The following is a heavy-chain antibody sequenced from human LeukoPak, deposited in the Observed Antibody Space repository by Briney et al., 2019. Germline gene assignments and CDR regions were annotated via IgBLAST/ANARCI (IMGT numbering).Heavy chain of an antibody. Sequence: GGSLRLSCVGSGFTSIAYALTWARQAPGKGLEWVSGISGGGVTTYYADSVKGRFTISRDNAKNSLYLQMNSLRAEDTAVYYCARDTYYDYVWGSYRPRWFDPWGQGTLVTVSS. J-gene: IGHJ5*02. CDR1: GFTSIAYA. CDR2: ISGGGVTT. V-gene: IGHV3-23*01. CDR3: ARDTYYDYVWGSYRPRWFDP. D-gene: IGHD3-16*02.